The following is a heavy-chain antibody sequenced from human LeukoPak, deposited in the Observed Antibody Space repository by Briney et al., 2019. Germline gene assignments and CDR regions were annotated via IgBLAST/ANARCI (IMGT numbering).Heavy chain of an antibody. CDR3: ARHGRSRSLIAAADY. J-gene: IGHJ4*02. Sequence: SETLSLTCTVSGGSISSSSYYWGWIRQPPGKGLEWIGSIYYSGSTYYNPSLKSRVTISVDTSKNQFSLKLSSVTAADTAVYYCARHGRSRSLIAAADYWGQGTLVTVSS. V-gene: IGHV4-39*01. D-gene: IGHD6-13*01. CDR1: GGSISSSSYY. CDR2: IYYSGST.